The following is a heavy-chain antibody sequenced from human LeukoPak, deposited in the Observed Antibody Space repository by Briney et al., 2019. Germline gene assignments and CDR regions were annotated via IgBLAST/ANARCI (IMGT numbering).Heavy chain of an antibody. CDR1: GGSISSGGYS. V-gene: IGHV4-30-2*01. J-gene: IGHJ4*02. Sequence: SETLSLTCAVSGGSISSGGYSWSWIRQPPGKGLEWIGYIYHSGSTYYNPSLKSRVTISVDRSKNQFSLKLRSVTAADTAVYYCARRGYYYDRSGYYYFDYWGQGILVTVSS. D-gene: IGHD3-22*01. CDR3: ARRGYYYDRSGYYYFDY. CDR2: IYHSGST.